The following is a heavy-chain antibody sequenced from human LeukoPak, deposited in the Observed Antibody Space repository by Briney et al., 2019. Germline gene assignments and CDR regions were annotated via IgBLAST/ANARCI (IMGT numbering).Heavy chain of an antibody. J-gene: IGHJ6*03. D-gene: IGHD3-10*01. CDR1: GFTFSDYY. Sequence: TGGSLRLSCAASGFTFSDYYMSWIRQAPGKGLEWVSYISSSGSTIYYADSVKGRFTISRDNAKNSLYLQTNSLRAEDTAVYYCARVKGVHYYYYMDVWGKGTTVTVSS. V-gene: IGHV3-11*04. CDR2: ISSSGSTI. CDR3: ARVKGVHYYYYMDV.